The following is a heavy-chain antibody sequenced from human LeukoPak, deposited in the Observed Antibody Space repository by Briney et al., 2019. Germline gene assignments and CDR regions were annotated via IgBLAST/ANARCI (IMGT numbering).Heavy chain of an antibody. V-gene: IGHV3-73*01. D-gene: IGHD1-14*01. CDR3: AKDLLNRYYYYMDV. CDR2: IRSKANSYAT. J-gene: IGHJ6*03. CDR1: GFTFSGSA. Sequence: PGGSLRLSCAASGFTFSGSAMHWVRQASGKGPEWVGRIRSKANSYATAYAASVKGRFTISRDDSKNTAYLQMNSLRAEDTAVYYCAKDLLNRYYYYMDVWGKGTTVTVSS.